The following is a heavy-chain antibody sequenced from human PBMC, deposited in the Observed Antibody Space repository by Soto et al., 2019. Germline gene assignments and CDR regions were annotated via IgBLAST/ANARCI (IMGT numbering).Heavy chain of an antibody. V-gene: IGHV1-2*02. CDR2: INPNSGGT. CDR1: GYTFTGYY. CDR3: ARKGDSGYDHPHFDY. D-gene: IGHD5-12*01. Sequence: ASVKVSCKASGYTFTGYYMHWVRQAPGQGLEWMGWINPNSGGTNYAQKFQGRVTMTRDTSISTAYMELSRLRSDDTAVYYCARKGDSGYDHPHFDYWGQGTLVTSPQ. J-gene: IGHJ4*02.